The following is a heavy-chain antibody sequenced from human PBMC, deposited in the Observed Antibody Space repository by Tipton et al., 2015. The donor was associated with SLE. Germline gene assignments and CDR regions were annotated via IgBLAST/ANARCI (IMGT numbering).Heavy chain of an antibody. D-gene: IGHD2-2*01. V-gene: IGHV3-74*01. CDR2: IKSDGSFT. Sequence: SLRLSCAASGFTFSSYWMHWVRQAPGKGLVWVSRIKSDGSFTSYVDSVKGRFTISRDNAKNTLYLQMNSLRAEDTAVYYCAKESVVAGFDPWGQGTLVTVSS. CDR1: GFTFSSYW. J-gene: IGHJ5*02. CDR3: AKESVVAGFDP.